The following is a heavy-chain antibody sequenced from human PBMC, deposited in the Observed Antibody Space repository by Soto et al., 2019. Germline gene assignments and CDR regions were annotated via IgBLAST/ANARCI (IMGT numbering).Heavy chain of an antibody. CDR1: GGSISSGDYY. Sequence: PSETLSLTCTVSGGSISSGDYYWSWIRQPPGKGLEWIGYIYYSGSTYYNPSLKSRVTISVDTSKNQFSLKLSSVTAADTAVYYCASVPAANAWFDPWGQGTLVTVSS. CDR2: IYYSGST. D-gene: IGHD2-2*01. CDR3: ASVPAANAWFDP. V-gene: IGHV4-30-4*01. J-gene: IGHJ5*02.